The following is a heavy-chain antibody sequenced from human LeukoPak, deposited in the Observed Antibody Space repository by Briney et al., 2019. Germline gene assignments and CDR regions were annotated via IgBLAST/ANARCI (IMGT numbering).Heavy chain of an antibody. CDR1: GITFSRYW. CDR2: IKSDGKT. Sequence: GGSLRLSCEASGITFSRYWMHWVRQAPGKGPVWVSRIKSDGKTNYADSVKGRFTISRDNAKNTVSLQMDSLRAEDTGVYYCARAPSEVGGYYPEYFRHWGQGTLVTVSS. J-gene: IGHJ1*01. V-gene: IGHV3-74*01. D-gene: IGHD3-22*01. CDR3: ARAPSEVGGYYPEYFRH.